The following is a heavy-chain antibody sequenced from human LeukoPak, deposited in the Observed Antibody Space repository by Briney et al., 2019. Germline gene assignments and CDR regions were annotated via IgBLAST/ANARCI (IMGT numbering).Heavy chain of an antibody. CDR3: ARDVGMTSDY. J-gene: IGHJ4*02. Sequence: PGGFLRLSCVTSGFTFSSYEMNWVRQAPGKGLEWVSYISSSGNTIYYAHSVKGRFTISRDNARNSLYLQMNNLRAEDTAVYYCARDVGMTSDYWGQGTLVTVSP. D-gene: IGHD1-1*01. V-gene: IGHV3-48*03. CDR1: GFTFSSYE. CDR2: ISSSGNTI.